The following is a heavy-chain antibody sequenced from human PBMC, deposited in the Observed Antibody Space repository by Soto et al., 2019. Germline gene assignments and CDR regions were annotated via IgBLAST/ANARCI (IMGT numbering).Heavy chain of an antibody. V-gene: IGHV1-18*01. J-gene: IGHJ4*02. CDR2: IGPSSGNT. Sequence: ASVKVSCKASGYTFTSYTVSWVRQAPGQGLEWVGWIGPSSGNTDSARNLQGTVTMTTDTSTSTAYMELRSLRSDDTAVYYCARDTGNFFDYWGQGTLVTVSS. CDR3: ARDTGNFFDY. CDR1: GYTFTSYT.